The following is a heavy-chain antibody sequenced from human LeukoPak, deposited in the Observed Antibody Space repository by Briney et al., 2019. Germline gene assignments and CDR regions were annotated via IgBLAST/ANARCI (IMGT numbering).Heavy chain of an antibody. V-gene: IGHV4-34*01. CDR1: GGSFSGYY. CDR2: INHSGST. D-gene: IGHD4-17*01. Sequence: PETLSLTCAVYGGSFSGYYWSWIRQPPGKGLEWIGEINHSGSTNYNPSLKSRVTISVDTSKNQFSLKLSSVTAADTAVYYCAMTTVTTDNWFDPWGQGTLVTVSS. CDR3: AMTTVTTDNWFDP. J-gene: IGHJ5*02.